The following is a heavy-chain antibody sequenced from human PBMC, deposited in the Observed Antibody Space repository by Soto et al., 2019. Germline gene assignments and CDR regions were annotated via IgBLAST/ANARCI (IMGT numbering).Heavy chain of an antibody. CDR2: INSDGSTK. Sequence: EVQVVESGGGLVQPGESLRLSCAASGFPFTPFWMHWVRQAPGKGLVWLSHINSDGSTKVYVDSVKGRFTISRDNAKNTLYLQMNSLKAEDTAVYYCVRDRGSPDSFNVWGRGTTVTVSS. CDR1: GFPFTPFW. J-gene: IGHJ3*01. V-gene: IGHV3-74*01. D-gene: IGHD3-16*01. CDR3: VRDRGSPDSFNV.